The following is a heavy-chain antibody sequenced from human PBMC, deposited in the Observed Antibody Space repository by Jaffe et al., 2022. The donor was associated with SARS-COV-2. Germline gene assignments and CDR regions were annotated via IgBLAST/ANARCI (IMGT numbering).Heavy chain of an antibody. J-gene: IGHJ6*02. CDR1: GGSISSSSYY. CDR2: IYYSGST. D-gene: IGHD7-27*01. V-gene: IGHV4-39*02. CDR3: ATDPGPYYYYGMDV. Sequence: QLQLQESGPGLVKPSETLSLTCTVSGGSISSSSYYWGWIRQPPGKGLEWIGSIYYSGSTYYNPSLKSRVTISVDTSKNQFSLKLSSVTAADTAVYYCATDPGPYYYYGMDVWGQGTTVTVSS.